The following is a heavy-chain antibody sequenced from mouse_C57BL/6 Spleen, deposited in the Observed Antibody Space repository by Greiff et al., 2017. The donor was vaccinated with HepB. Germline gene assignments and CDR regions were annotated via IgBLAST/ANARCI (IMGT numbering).Heavy chain of an antibody. CDR1: GFTFSSYT. CDR3: ARQVYYPYYFDY. CDR2: ISGGGGNT. D-gene: IGHD2-1*01. V-gene: IGHV5-9*01. J-gene: IGHJ2*01. Sequence: EVQLVESGGGLVKPGGSLKLSCAASGFTFSSYTMSWVRQTPEKRLEWVATISGGGGNTYYPDSVKGRFTISRDNAKNTLYLQMSSLRSEDTALYYCARQVYYPYYFDYWGQGTTLTVSS.